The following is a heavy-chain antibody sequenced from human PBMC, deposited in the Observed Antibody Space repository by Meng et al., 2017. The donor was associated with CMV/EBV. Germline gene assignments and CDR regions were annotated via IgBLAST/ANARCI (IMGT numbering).Heavy chain of an antibody. D-gene: IGHD2-15*01. V-gene: IGHV4-34*01. CDR1: GGSFSGYY. Sequence: VYGGSFSGYYWSWIRQPPGKGLEWMGEINHSGSTNYNPSLKSRVTISVDTSKNQFSLKLSSVTAADTAVYYCASSPRRAANNWFDPWGQGTLVTVSS. CDR3: ASSPRRAANNWFDP. J-gene: IGHJ5*02. CDR2: INHSGST.